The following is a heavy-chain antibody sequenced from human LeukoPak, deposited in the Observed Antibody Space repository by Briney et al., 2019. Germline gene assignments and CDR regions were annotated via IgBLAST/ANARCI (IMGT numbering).Heavy chain of an antibody. CDR2: MNPNSGNK. J-gene: IGHJ6*03. CDR3: ARGPQWRGDYYYMDV. CDR1: GYSSTNFD. V-gene: IGHV1-8*01. D-gene: IGHD6-19*01. Sequence: ASVKVSCKASGYSSTNFDINWVRQATGQGLEWMGWMNPNSGNKGYAQKFQGRVTMTMNTSITTAYMELSSLRSEDTAVYYCARGPQWRGDYYYMDVWDRGTTVTVSS.